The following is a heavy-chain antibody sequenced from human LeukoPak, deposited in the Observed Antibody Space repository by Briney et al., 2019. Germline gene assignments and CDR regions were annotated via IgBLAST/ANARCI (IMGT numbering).Heavy chain of an antibody. V-gene: IGHV3-53*01. D-gene: IGHD4-23*01. CDR1: GLIVSNNY. CDR3: ANQQKAKYGGEAYYFDY. Sequence: GGSLRLSCAASGLIVSNNYMSWVRQAPGKGLEWVSIVYSGGHTYYADSVKGRFTISRDYSKNTLYLQMNSLGAEDTAVYYCANQQKAKYGGEAYYFDYWGQGTLVTVSS. CDR2: VYSGGHT. J-gene: IGHJ4*02.